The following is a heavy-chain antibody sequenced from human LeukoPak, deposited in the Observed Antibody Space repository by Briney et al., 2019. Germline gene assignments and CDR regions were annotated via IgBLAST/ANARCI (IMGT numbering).Heavy chain of an antibody. J-gene: IGHJ4*02. CDR1: GGSISSGGYS. D-gene: IGHD6-19*01. V-gene: IGHV4-30-2*01. CDR2: IYHSGST. CDR3: ARVIAVRRFFDY. Sequence: SETLSLTCAVSGGSISSGGYSWSWIRQPPGKGLEWIGYIYHSGSTYYNPSLKSRVTISVDTSKNQFSLKLSSVTAADTAVYYCARVIAVRRFFDYWGQGTLVTVSS.